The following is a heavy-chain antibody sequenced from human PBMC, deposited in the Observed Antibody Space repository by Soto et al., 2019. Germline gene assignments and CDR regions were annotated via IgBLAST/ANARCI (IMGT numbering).Heavy chain of an antibody. CDR1: GGSIRRSAY. Sequence: SETLFLNCTISGGSIRRSAYWGCIRQPPGKGLEWIGSIYSIGNTYYNPSLKSGVTISADTSKNQFSLNLISVTAADTAVYYCRRSSRYSTDVWGQGITVTVSS. D-gene: IGHD6-19*01. CDR3: RRSSRYSTDV. J-gene: IGHJ6*02. V-gene: IGHV4-39*01. CDR2: IYSIGNT.